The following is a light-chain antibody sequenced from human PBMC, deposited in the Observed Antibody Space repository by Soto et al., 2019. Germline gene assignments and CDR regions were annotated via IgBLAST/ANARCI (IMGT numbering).Light chain of an antibody. Sequence: DVQMTQSPSSLSASVGDRVTITCRASQYIRTYLNWYQQKPGKAPKLLICATSTLHNGVPSRFSGSGSGTVFTLTISSLQPEDFATYYCRQTDDTPYTFGQGTKLEIK. V-gene: IGKV1-39*01. CDR2: ATS. CDR1: QYIRTY. CDR3: RQTDDTPYT. J-gene: IGKJ2*01.